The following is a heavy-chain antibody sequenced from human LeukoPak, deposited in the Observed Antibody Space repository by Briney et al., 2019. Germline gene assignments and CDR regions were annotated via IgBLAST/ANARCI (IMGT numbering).Heavy chain of an antibody. CDR3: VRDSATFFGVDV. J-gene: IGHJ6*02. V-gene: IGHV3-23*01. CDR1: GFTFSSYA. CDR2: VTRQSEHT. Sequence: GESLRLSCAASGFTFSSYAMTWVRQASGKGLAWVATVTRQSEHTFHADSVEGRFTISRDNSRDTLSLQMNSLRVEDTALYFCVRDSATFFGVDVWGQGTTVTVS. D-gene: IGHD3-10*01.